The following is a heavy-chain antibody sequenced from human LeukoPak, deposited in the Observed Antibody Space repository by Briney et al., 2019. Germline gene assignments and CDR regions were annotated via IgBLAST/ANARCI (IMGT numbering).Heavy chain of an antibody. CDR3: AAVKTYYYDTSGYYFPLNAFDI. J-gene: IGHJ3*02. CDR2: INPNSGGT. V-gene: IGHV1-2*02. CDR1: GYTFTGYY. Sequence: ASVKVSCKASGYTFTGYYMHWVRQAPGQGLEWMGWINPNSGGTNYAQKFQGRVTMTEDTSTDTAYMELSSLRSEDTAVYYCAAVKTYYYDTSGYYFPLNAFDIWGQGTMVTVSS. D-gene: IGHD3-22*01.